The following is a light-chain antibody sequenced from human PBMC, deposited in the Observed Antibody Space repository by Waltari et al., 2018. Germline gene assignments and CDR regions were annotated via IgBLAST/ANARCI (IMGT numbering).Light chain of an antibody. CDR3: QQYYNTPWT. V-gene: IGKV4-1*01. Sequence: DIVMTQSPDSLAVSLGERATIKCKSSPSVLYSSNNKNYLAWYQQKVGQPPKLLIYWASTRESGVPDRFSGSGSGTDFTLTISRLQAEDVAVYYCQQYYNTPWTFGQGTKVEI. CDR2: WAS. CDR1: PSVLYSSNNKNY. J-gene: IGKJ1*01.